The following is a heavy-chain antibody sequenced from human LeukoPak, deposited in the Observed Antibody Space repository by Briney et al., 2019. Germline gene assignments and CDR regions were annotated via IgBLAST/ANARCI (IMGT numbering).Heavy chain of an antibody. J-gene: IGHJ5*02. CDR3: AGAAAANFWFDP. V-gene: IGHV3-30*03. CDR1: GFTFSSYG. CDR2: ISYDGSNK. Sequence: GRSLRLSCAAAGFTFSSYGMHWVRQAPGKGLEWVAVISYDGSNKNYADSVKGRFTISRDNSKNTLYLQMNSLRAEDTAVYYCAGAAAANFWFDPWGQGTLVTVSS. D-gene: IGHD6-13*01.